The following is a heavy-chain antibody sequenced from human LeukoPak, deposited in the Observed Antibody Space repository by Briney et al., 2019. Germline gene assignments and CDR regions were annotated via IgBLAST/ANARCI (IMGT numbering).Heavy chain of an antibody. D-gene: IGHD2-21*01. CDR2: INQSGRT. CDR1: GRSFSGYY. Sequence: SETLSRTGAVYGRSFSGYYWSWIPQPPGKELEWIWEINQSGRTNYNPALKTPLTISVDTSKNQLSLKLSSVTAADTAVYFCARAWRVVIAIRAFDIWGQGTMVTVSS. V-gene: IGHV4-34*01. J-gene: IGHJ3*02. CDR3: ARAWRVVIAIRAFDI.